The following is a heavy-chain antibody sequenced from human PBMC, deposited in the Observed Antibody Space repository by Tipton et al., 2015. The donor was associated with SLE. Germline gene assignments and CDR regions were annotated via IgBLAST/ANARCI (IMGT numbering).Heavy chain of an antibody. J-gene: IGHJ4*02. Sequence: TLSLTCTVSGDSISSSSYYWAWIRQPPGKGLEWTGTIYNSGSTQYNPSLKSRLTISIDTSKNQFSLKLSSVTAADTAVYYCARASWGGSGYYSGRYFDYWGQGTLVTVSS. CDR1: GDSISSSSYY. V-gene: IGHV4-39*07. CDR2: IYNSGST. CDR3: ARASWGGSGYYSGRYFDY. D-gene: IGHD3-22*01.